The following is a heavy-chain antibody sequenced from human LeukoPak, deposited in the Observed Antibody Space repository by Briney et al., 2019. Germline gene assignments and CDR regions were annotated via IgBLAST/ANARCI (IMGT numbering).Heavy chain of an antibody. Sequence: GGSLRLSCAASGFTFSSYSMNWVRQAPGKGLEWVSSISSSSSYIYYADSVKGRFTISRDNAKNSLYLQMNSLRAEDTAVYYCATDRSQWRYFDYWGQGTLVTVSS. CDR3: ATDRSQWRYFDY. CDR2: ISSSSSYI. D-gene: IGHD6-19*01. V-gene: IGHV3-21*01. CDR1: GFTFSSYS. J-gene: IGHJ4*02.